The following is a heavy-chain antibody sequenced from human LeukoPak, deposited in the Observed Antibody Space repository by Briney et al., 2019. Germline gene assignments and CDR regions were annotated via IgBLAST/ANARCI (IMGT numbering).Heavy chain of an antibody. V-gene: IGHV3-33*01. J-gene: IGHJ4*02. Sequence: GGSLRLSCAASGFTFSSYGMHWVRQAPGKGLEWVAVIWYDGSNKYYADSVKGRFTISRDNAKNSLYLQMNSLRAEDTAVYYCARDLGGDLFDYWGQGTLVTVSS. CDR1: GFTFSSYG. D-gene: IGHD4-17*01. CDR3: ARDLGGDLFDY. CDR2: IWYDGSNK.